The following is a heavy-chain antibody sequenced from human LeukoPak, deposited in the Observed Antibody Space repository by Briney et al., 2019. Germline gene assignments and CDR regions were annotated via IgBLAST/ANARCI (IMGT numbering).Heavy chain of an antibody. CDR1: GFTFSSYS. Sequence: GGSLRLSCAASGFTFSSYSMNWVRQAPGKGPEWVSYISSSSSNIYYADSVKGRFTISRDNAKNSLYLQMNSLRAEDTAVYYCAFGPVWGELPDYWGQGNLVTVSS. D-gene: IGHD1-26*01. V-gene: IGHV3-48*01. CDR3: AFGPVWGELPDY. CDR2: ISSSSSNI. J-gene: IGHJ4*02.